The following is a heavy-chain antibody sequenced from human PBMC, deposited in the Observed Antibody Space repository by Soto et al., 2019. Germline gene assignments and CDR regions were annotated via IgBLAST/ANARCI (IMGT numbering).Heavy chain of an antibody. D-gene: IGHD3-10*01. CDR1: GFTFTTYG. V-gene: IGHV1-18*01. CDR3: ARAPTTYGWGMNFDY. Sequence: QVQLVQSGAEVRKPGASVKVSCKASGFTFTTYGVSWLRQAPGQGLEWMAWINTYTGNTNYAQNFLGRLTLTADTSKDTAYMEVRSLTSDDTAIYYCARAPTTYGWGMNFDYWGQGTLVAVSS. J-gene: IGHJ4*02. CDR2: INTYTGNT.